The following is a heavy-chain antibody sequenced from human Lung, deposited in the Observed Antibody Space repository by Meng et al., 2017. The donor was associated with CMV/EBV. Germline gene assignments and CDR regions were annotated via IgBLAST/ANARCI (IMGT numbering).Heavy chain of an antibody. CDR2: IYDSGST. Sequence: SETLSLTCTASGGSISGSGYFWSWIRQHPEQGLEWIGFIYDSGSTDYNPSLKSRLTISVDTSKNQFSLKLTSVTAADTAVYYCARGPGPITISGSDGFDIWGQGXVVTVSS. J-gene: IGHJ3*02. CDR3: ARGPGPITISGSDGFDI. V-gene: IGHV4-31*03. D-gene: IGHD3-3*01. CDR1: GGSISGSGYF.